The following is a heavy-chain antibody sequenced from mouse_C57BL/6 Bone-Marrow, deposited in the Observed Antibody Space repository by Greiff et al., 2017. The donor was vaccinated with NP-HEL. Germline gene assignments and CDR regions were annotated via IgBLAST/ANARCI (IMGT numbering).Heavy chain of an antibody. D-gene: IGHD2-2*01. V-gene: IGHV1-59*01. CDR3: ARWDYGYDIDY. CDR2: IDPADSYT. J-gene: IGHJ2*01. Sequence: QVQLQQPGAELVRPGTSVKLSCKASGYTFTSYWMHWVKQRPGQGLEWIGVIDPADSYTNYNQKFKGKATLTVDTSSSTAYMQLSSLTSEDSAVYYCARWDYGYDIDYWGQGTTVTVSS. CDR1: GYTFTSYW.